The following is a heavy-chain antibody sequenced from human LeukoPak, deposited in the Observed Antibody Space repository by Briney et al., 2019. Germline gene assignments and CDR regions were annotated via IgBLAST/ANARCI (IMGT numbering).Heavy chain of an antibody. CDR3: ARNDYNFDY. Sequence: GGSLRLSCAASGFTFSSYEMNWVRQAPGKGLEWVSYISSSGSTIYYADSVKGRFTISRDNAKNSLYLQMNSLRAEDTAVYYCARNDYNFDYWGQGTLVTVSS. J-gene: IGHJ4*02. V-gene: IGHV3-48*03. D-gene: IGHD3-16*01. CDR2: ISSSGSTI. CDR1: GFTFSSYE.